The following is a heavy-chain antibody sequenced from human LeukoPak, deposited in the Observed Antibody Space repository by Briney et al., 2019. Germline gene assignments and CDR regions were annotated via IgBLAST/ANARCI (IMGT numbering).Heavy chain of an antibody. CDR3: TRVSDWLIEY. CDR2: ISSSGSTK. CDR1: GFTFSGYY. Sequence: PGGSLRLSCAASGFTFSGYYMSWIRQAPGKGLEWVSYISSSGSTKYYADSVEGRFTISRDNAKKSLFLEMNSLRAEDTAMYYCTRVSDWLIEYWGQGTLVTVSS. J-gene: IGHJ4*02. V-gene: IGHV3-11*01. D-gene: IGHD3-9*01.